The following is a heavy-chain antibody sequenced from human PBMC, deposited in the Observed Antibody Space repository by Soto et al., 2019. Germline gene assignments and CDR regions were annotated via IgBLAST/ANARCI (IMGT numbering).Heavy chain of an antibody. CDR1: GFTFSSYS. CDR2: ISSSSSYI. CDR3: ARASYYYDGSGYHGY. D-gene: IGHD3-22*01. Sequence: EVQLVESGGGLVKPGGSLRLSCAASGFTFSSYSMNWVRQAPGKGLEWVSSISSSSSYIYYADSVKGRFTISRDNAKNSLYLQTNSLRAEDTAVYYCARASYYYDGSGYHGYWGQGTLVTVSS. V-gene: IGHV3-21*01. J-gene: IGHJ4*02.